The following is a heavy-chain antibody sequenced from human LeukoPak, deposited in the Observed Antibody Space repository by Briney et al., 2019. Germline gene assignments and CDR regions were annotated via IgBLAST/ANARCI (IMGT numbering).Heavy chain of an antibody. V-gene: IGHV4-61*02. Sequence: SETLSLTCTVSGGSISSGSYYWSWLRQPAGTGLEWIGRIYTSGSTNYNPSLKSRVTISVDTSKNQFSLKLSSVTAADTAVYYCARDLGSGPWFGELKTTWGQGTLVTVSS. CDR3: ARDLGSGPWFGELKTT. J-gene: IGHJ5*02. D-gene: IGHD3-10*01. CDR1: GGSISSGSYY. CDR2: IYTSGST.